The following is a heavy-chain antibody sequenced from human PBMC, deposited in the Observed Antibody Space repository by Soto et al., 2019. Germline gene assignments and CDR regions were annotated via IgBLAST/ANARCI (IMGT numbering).Heavy chain of an antibody. V-gene: IGHV1-2*04. D-gene: IGHD3-22*01. J-gene: IGHJ4*02. Sequence: ASVKVSCKASGYTFTGYYMHWVRQAPGQGLEWMGWINPNSGGTNYAQKFQGWVTMTRDTSISTAYMELSRLRSDDTAVYYCARGEYDDSSGFYFDRWRQVSLVTISS. CDR2: INPNSGGT. CDR1: GYTFTGYY. CDR3: ARGEYDDSSGFYFDR.